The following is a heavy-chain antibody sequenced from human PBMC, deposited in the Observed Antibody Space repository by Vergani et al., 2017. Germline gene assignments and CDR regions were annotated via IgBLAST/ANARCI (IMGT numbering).Heavy chain of an antibody. CDR2: ISAYNGNT. CDR1: GYTFTSYG. D-gene: IGHD1-26*01. CDR3: ARPLLSGSYSGYYYYGMDV. Sequence: QVQMVQSGAGVKKPGASVKVSCKASGYTFTSYGISWVRQAPGQGLEWMGWISAYNGNTNYAQKLQGRVTMTTDTSTSTAYMELRSLRSDDTAVYYCARPLLSGSYSGYYYYGMDVWGQGTTVTVSS. V-gene: IGHV1-18*01. J-gene: IGHJ6*02.